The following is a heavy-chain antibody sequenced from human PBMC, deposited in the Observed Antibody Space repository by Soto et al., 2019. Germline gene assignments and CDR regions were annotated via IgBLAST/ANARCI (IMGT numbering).Heavy chain of an antibody. V-gene: IGHV3-21*01. D-gene: IGHD3-10*01. J-gene: IGHJ6*03. CDR1: GFTFSSYS. CDR2: ISSSSSYI. CDR3: ARERELSGLWFGELPTTQPGYMDV. Sequence: GGSLRLSCAASGFTFSSYSMNWVRQAPGKGLEWVSSISSSSSYIYYADSVKGRFTISRDNAKNSLYLQMNSLRAEDTAVYYCARERELSGLWFGELPTTQPGYMDVWGKGTTVTVSS.